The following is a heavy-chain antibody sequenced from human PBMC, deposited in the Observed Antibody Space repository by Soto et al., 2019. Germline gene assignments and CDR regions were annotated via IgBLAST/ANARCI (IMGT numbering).Heavy chain of an antibody. CDR1: GGSISSGDYY. CDR2: IYYSGST. D-gene: IGHD6-19*01. V-gene: IGHV4-30-4*01. Sequence: SETLSLTCTVSGGSISSGDYYWSWIRQPPGKGLEWIGYIYYSGSTYYNPSLKSRVTISVDTSKNQFSLKLSSVTAADTAVYYCARVKYSSGWFFDYWGQGTLVTVSS. CDR3: ARVKYSSGWFFDY. J-gene: IGHJ4*02.